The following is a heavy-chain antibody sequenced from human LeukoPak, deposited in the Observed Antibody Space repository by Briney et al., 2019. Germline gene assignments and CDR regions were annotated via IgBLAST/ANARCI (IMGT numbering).Heavy chain of an antibody. J-gene: IGHJ4*02. CDR2: INPIGGTT. CDR1: GYTFTSYY. Sequence: GASVKVSCKASGYTFTSYYIHWVRQAPGQGLEWMGIINPIGGTTDYAQKFQGRVTMTRDTSTNTVYMELSSLRSEDTAVYYCARQQGLQNLNFDYWGQGTLVTVSS. CDR3: ARQQGLQNLNFDY. V-gene: IGHV1-46*01. D-gene: IGHD4-11*01.